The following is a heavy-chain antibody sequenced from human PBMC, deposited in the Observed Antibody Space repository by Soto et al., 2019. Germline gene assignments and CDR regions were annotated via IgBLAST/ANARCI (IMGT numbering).Heavy chain of an antibody. J-gene: IGHJ6*02. Sequence: GGSLRLSCAASGFTFSGYWMHWVRQAPGKGLVWVSHISYDGTETTYADSVKGRFTISRDNPKSTLYLQMNSVRAEDTAVYYCARGKYYDFWSGTFKKKRYYYYGMDVWGQGTTVTVSS. V-gene: IGHV3-74*03. CDR3: ARGKYYDFWSGTFKKKRYYYYGMDV. CDR1: GFTFSGYW. D-gene: IGHD3-3*01. CDR2: ISYDGTET.